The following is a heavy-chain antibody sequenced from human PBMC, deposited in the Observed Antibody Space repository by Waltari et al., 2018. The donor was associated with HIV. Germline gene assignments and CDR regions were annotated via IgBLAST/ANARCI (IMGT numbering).Heavy chain of an antibody. CDR2: ISSRDTTT. V-gene: IGHV3-23*01. CDR3: AKAGVFLLRGVPPDS. CDR1: GFPFSGFA. Sequence: QPLESGGGWVQPGGSLSPSGAASGFPFSGFALPWVRQAPGKGLEWVSVISSRDTTTYYADSVKGRFTISRDNSKNTLYLQMNSMRAEDTAVYYCAKAGVFLLRGVPPDSWGQGTLVTVSS. J-gene: IGHJ5*01. D-gene: IGHD3-10*01.